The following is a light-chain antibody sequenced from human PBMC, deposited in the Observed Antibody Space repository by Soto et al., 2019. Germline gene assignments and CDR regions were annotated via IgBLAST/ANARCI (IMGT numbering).Light chain of an antibody. CDR3: SSCASSNPWV. CDR2: EVT. V-gene: IGLV2-8*01. CDR1: SSDVGAYNY. J-gene: IGLJ3*02. Sequence: QSALTQPPSASGSPGQSVTISCTGTSSDVGAYNYVSWYQQHAGKAPKLVIYEVTKRPSGVPDRFSGSKSANTASLTVSWLQAEDEADYYCSSCASSNPWVFGGGTKLTV.